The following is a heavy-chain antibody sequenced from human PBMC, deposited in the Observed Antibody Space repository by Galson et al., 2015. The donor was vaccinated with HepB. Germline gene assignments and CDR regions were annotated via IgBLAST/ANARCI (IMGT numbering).Heavy chain of an antibody. V-gene: IGHV1-2*02. CDR1: GYTFTGYY. D-gene: IGHD3/OR15-3a*01. CDR3: MRIDNVGFWTFDS. Sequence: SVKVSCKASGYTFTGYYIHWVRQAPGQGLEWMGWINPNSDGTYYAQKFQGKVIMTRDTSISTAYMELSRLRSDDTAVYYCMRIDNVGFWTFDSWGQGTLVTVSS. CDR2: INPNSDGT. J-gene: IGHJ4*02.